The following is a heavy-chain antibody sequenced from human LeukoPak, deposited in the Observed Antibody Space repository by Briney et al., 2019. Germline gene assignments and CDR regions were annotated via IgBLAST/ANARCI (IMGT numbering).Heavy chain of an antibody. D-gene: IGHD6-19*01. CDR1: GFTFSSYA. CDR2: ISGSGGST. V-gene: IGHV3-23*01. Sequence: PGGSLRLSCAASGFTFSSYAMSWVRQAPGKGLEWVSAISGSGGSTYSADSVKGRFTISRDNSKNTLYLQMNSLRAEDTAVYYCAKDQDSSGWYYFDHRGQGTLVTVSS. J-gene: IGHJ4*02. CDR3: AKDQDSSGWYYFDH.